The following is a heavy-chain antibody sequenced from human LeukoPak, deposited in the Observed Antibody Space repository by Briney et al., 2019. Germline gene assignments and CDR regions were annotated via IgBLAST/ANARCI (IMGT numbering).Heavy chain of an antibody. V-gene: IGHV4-59*01. D-gene: IGHD4-17*01. Sequence: SETLSLTCTVSGGSISSYYWSWIRQPPGKGLEWIGYIYYSGSTNYNPSLKSRVTISVDTSKNQFSLKLSSVTAADTAVYYCARDQDDYGGFDYWGQGTLVTASS. CDR1: GGSISSYY. J-gene: IGHJ4*02. CDR3: ARDQDDYGGFDY. CDR2: IYYSGST.